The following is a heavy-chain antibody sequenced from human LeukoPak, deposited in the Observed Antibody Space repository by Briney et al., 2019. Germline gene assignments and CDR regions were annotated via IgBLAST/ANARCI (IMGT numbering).Heavy chain of an antibody. D-gene: IGHD2-15*01. CDR2: IYHSGST. V-gene: IGHV4-38-2*02. Sequence: SETLSLTCTVSGYSISSGYYWAWIRQPPGKGLEWIGYIYHSGSTNYNPSLKSRVTISVDTSKNQFSLKLNSVTAADTAVYYCARDSHGYCGGGSCYSGGWFDPWGQGTLVTVSS. CDR3: ARDSHGYCGGGSCYSGGWFDP. J-gene: IGHJ5*02. CDR1: GYSISSGYY.